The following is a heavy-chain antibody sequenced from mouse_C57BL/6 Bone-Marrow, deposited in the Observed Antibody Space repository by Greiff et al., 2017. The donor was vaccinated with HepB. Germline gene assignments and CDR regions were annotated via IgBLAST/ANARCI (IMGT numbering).Heavy chain of an antibody. Sequence: VHVKQSGAELVRPGASVKLSCTASGFNIKDDYMHWVKQRPEQGLEWIGWIDPENGDTEYASKFQGKATITADTSSNTAYLQLSSLTSEDTAVYYCTTDGYYAYWGQGTLVTVSA. CDR2: IDPENGDT. D-gene: IGHD2-3*01. V-gene: IGHV14-4*01. J-gene: IGHJ3*01. CDR3: TTDGYYAY. CDR1: GFNIKDDY.